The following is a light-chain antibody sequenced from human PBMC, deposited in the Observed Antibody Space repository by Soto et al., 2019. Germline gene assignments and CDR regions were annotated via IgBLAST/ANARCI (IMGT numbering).Light chain of an antibody. V-gene: IGKV3-11*01. J-gene: IGKJ4*01. CDR2: DAS. Sequence: ERELTQSAVSLSVSPGESATLSGRASQNVRSYLAWYQQRPGQAPRLLIYDASTRATSIPARFRGSGSGTDFTLSISSLEPEDFAVYSCQQRSNWPGTFGGGTKVDIK. CDR3: QQRSNWPGT. CDR1: QNVRSY.